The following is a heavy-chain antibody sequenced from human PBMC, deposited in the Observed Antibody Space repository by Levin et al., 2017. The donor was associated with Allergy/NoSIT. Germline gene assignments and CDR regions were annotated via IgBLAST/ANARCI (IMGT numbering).Heavy chain of an antibody. CDR2: IYYSGST. CDR3: ARHGRGVTTIDY. Sequence: SETLSLTCSVSGGSISSSSYYWGWIRQPPGKGLEWIGSIYYSGSTYYNPSLKSRVTISVDTSKNQFSLKLSSVTAADTAVYYCARHGRGVTTIDYWGQGTLVTVSS. CDR1: GGSISSSSYY. V-gene: IGHV4-39*01. J-gene: IGHJ4*02. D-gene: IGHD1-1*01.